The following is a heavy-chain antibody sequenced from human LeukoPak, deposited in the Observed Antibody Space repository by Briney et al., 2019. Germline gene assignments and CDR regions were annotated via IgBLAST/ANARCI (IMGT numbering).Heavy chain of an antibody. V-gene: IGHV4-59*01. Sequence: PSETLSLTCTVSGGSISTYYWSWIRQPTGKGLEWIGYIYYSGSTNYNPPLKSRVTTSVDTSKNQFSLKLSSVTAADTAVYYCARDTGTVVDYWGQGTLVTVSS. J-gene: IGHJ4*02. D-gene: IGHD4-23*01. CDR1: GGSISTYY. CDR3: ARDTGTVVDY. CDR2: IYYSGST.